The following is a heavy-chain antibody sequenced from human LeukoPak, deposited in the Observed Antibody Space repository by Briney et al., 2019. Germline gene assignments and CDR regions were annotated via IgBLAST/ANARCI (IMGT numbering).Heavy chain of an antibody. CDR1: GGSISSGGYY. Sequence: SETLSLTCTVSGGSISSGGYYWSWIRQPPGKGLEWIGYIYHSGSTYYNPSLKSRVTISVDRSKNQFSLKLSSVTAADTAVYYCARDVLNDFWSGLSTGGDAFDIWGRGTLVTVSS. CDR3: ARDVLNDFWSGLSTGGDAFDI. CDR2: IYHSGST. J-gene: IGHJ3*02. V-gene: IGHV4-30-2*01. D-gene: IGHD3-3*01.